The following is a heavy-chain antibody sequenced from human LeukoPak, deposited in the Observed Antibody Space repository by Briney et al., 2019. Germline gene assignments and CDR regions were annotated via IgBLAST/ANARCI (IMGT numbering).Heavy chain of an antibody. J-gene: IGHJ6*02. Sequence: LTGGSLRLSCAASGFTFSSYAMSWVRQAPGKGLEWVSGISGSGGGTYYADSVKARFTISRDNSKNTLYLQMNSLRADDTAVYYCAKGRQSIAARRGYYDMDVWGQGTTVTVSS. CDR2: ISGSGGGT. CDR3: AKGRQSIAARRGYYDMDV. V-gene: IGHV3-23*01. CDR1: GFTFSSYA. D-gene: IGHD6-6*01.